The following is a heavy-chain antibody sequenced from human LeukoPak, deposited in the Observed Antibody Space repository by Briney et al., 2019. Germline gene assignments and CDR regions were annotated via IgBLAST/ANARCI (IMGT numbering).Heavy chain of an antibody. D-gene: IGHD3-22*01. Sequence: SQTLSLTCTVSGGSISSGSYYWSWIRQPAGKGLEWIGRIYTSGSTNYNPSLKSRVTISVDTSKNQFSLRLSSVTAADTAVYYCARDLIGGSSGYYDYWGQGTLVTVSS. CDR3: ARDLIGGSSGYYDY. J-gene: IGHJ4*02. V-gene: IGHV4-61*02. CDR1: GGSISSGSYY. CDR2: IYTSGST.